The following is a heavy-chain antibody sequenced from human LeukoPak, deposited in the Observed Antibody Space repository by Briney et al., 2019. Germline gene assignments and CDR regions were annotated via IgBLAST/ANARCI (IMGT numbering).Heavy chain of an antibody. CDR3: AREYDY. CDR1: GYSISSGYY. CDR2: IYHSGST. Sequence: SETLSLTCTVSGYSISSGYYWGWIRQPPGKGLEWIGSIYHSGSTYYNPSLKSRVTISVDTSKNQFSLKLSSVTAADTAVYYCAREYDYWGQGTLVTVSS. V-gene: IGHV4-38-2*02. J-gene: IGHJ4*02.